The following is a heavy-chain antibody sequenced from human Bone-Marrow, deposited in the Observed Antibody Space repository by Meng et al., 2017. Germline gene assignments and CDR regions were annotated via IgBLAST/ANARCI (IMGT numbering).Heavy chain of an antibody. Sequence: GESLKISCAASGFIFSSYAMNWVRQAPGKGLELVSLISVSGGNTYYADSVKGRFTISRDNSKNTLYLQMNSLRAEDTAVYYCATKTTELDNWGQGTQVTVSS. CDR2: ISVSGGNT. J-gene: IGHJ4*02. V-gene: IGHV3-23*01. CDR3: ATKTTELDN. D-gene: IGHD1-1*01. CDR1: GFIFSSYA.